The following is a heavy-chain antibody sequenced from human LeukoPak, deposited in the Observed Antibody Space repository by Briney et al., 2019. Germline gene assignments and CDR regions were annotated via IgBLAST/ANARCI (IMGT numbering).Heavy chain of an antibody. D-gene: IGHD3-22*01. V-gene: IGHV1-2*02. CDR1: GYTFTGYY. CDR2: INPNSGGT. CDR3: ARDLYDSSGTDAFDI. Sequence: ASVKVSCKASGYTFTGYYMHWVRQAPGQGLEWMGWINPNSGGTNYAQKFQGRVTMTRDTSISTAYMELSRLRSDDTAVYYCARDLYDSSGTDAFDIRGQGTMVTVSS. J-gene: IGHJ3*02.